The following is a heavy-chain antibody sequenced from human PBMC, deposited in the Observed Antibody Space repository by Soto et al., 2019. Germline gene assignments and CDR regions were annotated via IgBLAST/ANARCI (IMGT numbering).Heavy chain of an antibody. V-gene: IGHV5-10-1*01. D-gene: IGHD2-2*01. Sequence: GELKRVSCRASGESFTDYWITWVSKMQGKGLEWMATIDPSDSYVDYSPSFRGHVTFSVDRSITTVYLQWNSLKASDSAMYFCTRRASSIFYHFDFSGQGALVTVSS. J-gene: IGHJ4*02. CDR3: TRRASSIFYHFDF. CDR2: IDPSDSYV. CDR1: GESFTDYW.